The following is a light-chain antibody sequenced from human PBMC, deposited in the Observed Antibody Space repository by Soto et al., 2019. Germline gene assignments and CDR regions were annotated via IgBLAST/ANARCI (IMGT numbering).Light chain of an antibody. V-gene: IGLV1-47*01. J-gene: IGLJ3*02. CDR3: CSYAGSRTFV. CDR1: SSNIGSHF. Sequence: QSVLTQPPSASGTPGQSLTISCSGSSSNIGSHFVYWYQHLPGTAPKLLIFRDGQRPSGISHRFSGSKSDNTASLTISGLRAEDEAHYHCCSYAGSRTFVFGGGTKLTVL. CDR2: RDG.